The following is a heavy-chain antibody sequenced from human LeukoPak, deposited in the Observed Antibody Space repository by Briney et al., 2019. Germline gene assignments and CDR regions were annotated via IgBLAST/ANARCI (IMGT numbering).Heavy chain of an antibody. CDR2: LYTSGNT. CDR1: GDSVTNATNY. CDR3: ARDLISGYRGNRFDP. V-gene: IGHV4-61*02. Sequence: SQTLSLTCTVSGDSVTNATNYWSWVRQPAGKGLEWIVRLYTSGNTNYNPSLNGRVTISVDTSKNQFSLNLRSVTAADTAVYYCARDLISGYRGNRFDPWGQGTLVTVSS. D-gene: IGHD3-22*01. J-gene: IGHJ5*02.